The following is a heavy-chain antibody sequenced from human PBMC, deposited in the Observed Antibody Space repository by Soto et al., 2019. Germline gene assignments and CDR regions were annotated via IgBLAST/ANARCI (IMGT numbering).Heavy chain of an antibody. V-gene: IGHV1-69*01. Sequence: QVQLVQSGAEVKKPGSSVKVSCKASGGTFSSYAISWVRQAPGQGLEWMGGIIPIFGTANYAQKFQGRVTITADESTSTAYMELSSLRSEDTAVYYCARDAGELRTAVGDYYYGMDVWGQGTTVTVSS. J-gene: IGHJ6*02. CDR3: ARDAGELRTAVGDYYYGMDV. CDR1: GGTFSSYA. CDR2: IIPIFGTA. D-gene: IGHD1-26*01.